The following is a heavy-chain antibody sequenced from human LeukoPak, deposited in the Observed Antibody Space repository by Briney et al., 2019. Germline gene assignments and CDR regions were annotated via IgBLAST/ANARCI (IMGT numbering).Heavy chain of an antibody. J-gene: IGHJ5*02. Sequence: GGTLRLSCAASGFTFSSYGMSWVRQAPGKGLEWVSAISGSGGSTYYADSVKGRFTISRDNSKNTLYLQMNSLRAEDTAVYYCVKGRNWNVVGWFDPWGQGTLVTVSS. CDR1: GFTFSSYG. CDR3: VKGRNWNVVGWFDP. CDR2: ISGSGGST. V-gene: IGHV3-23*01. D-gene: IGHD1-1*01.